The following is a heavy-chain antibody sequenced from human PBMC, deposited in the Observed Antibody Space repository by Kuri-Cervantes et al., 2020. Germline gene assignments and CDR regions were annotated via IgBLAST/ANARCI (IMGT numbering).Heavy chain of an antibody. V-gene: IGHV3-66*02. D-gene: IGHD5-12*01. CDR2: IYSGGST. J-gene: IGHJ6*02. CDR3: AKDARGYDAYYYGMDV. CDR1: GFTFSDYY. Sequence: GGSLRLSCAASGFTFSDYYMSWIRQAPGKGLEWVSVIYSGGSTYYADSVKGRFTISRDNSKNTLYLQMNSLRAEDTAVYYCAKDARGYDAYYYGMDVWGQGTTVTVSS.